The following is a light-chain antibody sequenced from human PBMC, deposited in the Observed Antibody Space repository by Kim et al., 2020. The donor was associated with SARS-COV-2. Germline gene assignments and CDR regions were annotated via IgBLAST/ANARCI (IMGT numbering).Light chain of an antibody. CDR1: CSDVGGYKY. J-gene: IGLJ1*01. Sequence: QSALTQPRSVSGSPGQSVTISCTGTCSDVGGYKYVSWFQQHPGKAPKLIIYDVTQRPSGVPDRFSGSKSGDTASLSISGLQAEDEADYYCCSYAGSYTYVFGPGTKVTVL. CDR2: DVT. V-gene: IGLV2-11*01. CDR3: CSYAGSYTYV.